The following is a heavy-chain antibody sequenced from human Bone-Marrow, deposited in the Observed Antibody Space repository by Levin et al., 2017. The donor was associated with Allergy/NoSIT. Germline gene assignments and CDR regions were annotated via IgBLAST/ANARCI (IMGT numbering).Heavy chain of an antibody. CDR2: ISANNGNT. D-gene: IGHD3-10*01. V-gene: IGHV1-18*01. J-gene: IGHJ4*02. CDR3: ATSVVWFAHYYFEN. Sequence: EASVKVSCKASGYTFTNNGFSWVRQVPGKGLEWMGWISANNGNTVYSQSLQGRVTLTTDTSTSTAYMELRSLRSDDTAVYYCATSVVWFAHYYFENWGQGTLVTVSS. CDR1: GYTFTNNG.